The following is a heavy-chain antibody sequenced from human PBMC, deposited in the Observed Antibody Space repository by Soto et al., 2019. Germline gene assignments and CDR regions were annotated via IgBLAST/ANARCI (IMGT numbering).Heavy chain of an antibody. D-gene: IGHD1-1*01. CDR1: GYSFTSHW. V-gene: IGHV5-10-1*01. CDR3: ARRLSGPKEEYNAYYFYGLDV. Sequence: GESLKISCQGSGYSFTSHWITWVRQTPGKGLEWMGRIDPSYSYTNYSPSFQGRVTISADRSISTAFLQWSSLEASDTAIYYCARRLSGPKEEYNAYYFYGLDVWGQGTTVTVSS. CDR2: IDPSYSYT. J-gene: IGHJ6*02.